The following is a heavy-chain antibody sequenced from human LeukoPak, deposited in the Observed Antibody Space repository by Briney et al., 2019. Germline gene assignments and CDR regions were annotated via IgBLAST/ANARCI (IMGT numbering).Heavy chain of an antibody. CDR2: ISYDGSNK. D-gene: IGHD5-12*01. CDR1: GFTFSSYA. CDR3: ARGPPGGFSFDY. V-gene: IGHV3-30-3*01. J-gene: IGHJ4*02. Sequence: PGGSLRLSCAASGFTFSSYAMHWVRQAPGKGLEWVAVISYDGSNKYYADSVKGRFTISRDNSKNTLYLRMNSLRAEDTAVYYCARGPPGGFSFDYWGQGTLVTVSS.